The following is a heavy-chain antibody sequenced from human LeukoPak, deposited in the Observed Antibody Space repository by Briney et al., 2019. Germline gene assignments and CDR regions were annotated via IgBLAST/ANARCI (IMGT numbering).Heavy chain of an antibody. Sequence: GESLKISCKVSGYSFTTYWIGWMRHMPRRGREWMGIIYPGDSAARYSPSFQGQVTFSADRSINTAYLQWSSLKASDTAMYYCAKHGSGYEPDHWGQGTLVTVSS. CDR2: IYPGDSAA. D-gene: IGHD5-12*01. CDR1: GYSFTTYW. J-gene: IGHJ5*02. CDR3: AKHGSGYEPDH. V-gene: IGHV5-51*01.